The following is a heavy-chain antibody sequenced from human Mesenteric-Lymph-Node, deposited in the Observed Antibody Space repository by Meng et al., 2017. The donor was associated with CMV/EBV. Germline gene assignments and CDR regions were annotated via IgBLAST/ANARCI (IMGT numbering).Heavy chain of an antibody. Sequence: GGSLRLSCAASGFTFSSYDMNWVRQAPGKGLEWVSSMSGSGGSTYYADSVKGRFTISRDNAKNSLYLQMNSLRAEDTAVYYCARVGWARCFDYWGQGTLVTVSS. J-gene: IGHJ4*02. CDR3: ARVGWARCFDY. CDR2: MSGSGGST. V-gene: IGHV3-21*01. D-gene: IGHD4-17*01. CDR1: GFTFSSYD.